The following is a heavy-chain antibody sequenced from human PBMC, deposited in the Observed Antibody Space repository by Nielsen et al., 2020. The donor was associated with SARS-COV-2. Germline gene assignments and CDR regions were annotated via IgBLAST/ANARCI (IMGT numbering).Heavy chain of an antibody. Sequence: GGSLTLSCAASGFTVSSNYMSWVRQAPGKGLEWVSVIYSGGSTYYADSVKGRFTISRDNSKNTLYLQMNSLRAEDTAVYYCARGGRGGEVELGLGRGDAFDIWGQGTMVTVSS. CDR3: ARGGRGGEVELGLGRGDAFDI. CDR1: GFTVSSNY. V-gene: IGHV3-66*01. J-gene: IGHJ3*02. CDR2: IYSGGST. D-gene: IGHD1-26*01.